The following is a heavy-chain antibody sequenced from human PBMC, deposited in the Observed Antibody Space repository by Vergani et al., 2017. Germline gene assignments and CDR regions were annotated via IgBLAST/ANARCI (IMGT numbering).Heavy chain of an antibody. CDR2: IIPIFGTA. Sequence: QVQLVQSGAEVKKPGSSVKVSCKASGGTFSSYAISWVRQAPGQGLEWMGGIIPIFGTANYAQKFQGRVTITADESTSTAYMELSSLRSEDTAVYYCAIGVDKNPYYYYYYIDVWGKGTTVTVSS. D-gene: IGHD2-21*01. V-gene: IGHV1-69*01. CDR3: AIGVDKNPYYYYYYIDV. CDR1: GGTFSSYA. J-gene: IGHJ6*03.